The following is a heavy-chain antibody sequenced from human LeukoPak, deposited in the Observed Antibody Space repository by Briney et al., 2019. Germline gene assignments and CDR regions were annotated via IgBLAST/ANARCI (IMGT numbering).Heavy chain of an antibody. CDR3: ARGSSWYDQVDY. D-gene: IGHD6-13*01. CDR2: IIPIFGTA. J-gene: IGHJ4*02. V-gene: IGHV1-69*06. CDR1: RGTFSSYA. Sequence: SVKVSCKASRGTFSSYAISWVRQAPGQGLEWMGGIIPIFGTANYAQKFQGRVTITADKSTSTAYMELSSLRSEDTAVYYCARGSSWYDQVDYWGQGTLVTVSS.